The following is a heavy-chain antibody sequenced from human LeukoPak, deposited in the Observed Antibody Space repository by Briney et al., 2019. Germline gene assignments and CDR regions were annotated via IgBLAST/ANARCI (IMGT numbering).Heavy chain of an antibody. CDR1: GGSISSGGYY. Sequence: SETLSLTCTVSGGSISSGGYYWSWIRQHPGKGLEWIGYIYYSGSTYYNPSLKSRVTISVDTSKNQFSLKLSSVTAADTAVYYCARVNRFTVTTTPQGLDYYYGMDVWGQGTTVTVSS. D-gene: IGHD4-17*01. CDR2: IYYSGST. J-gene: IGHJ6*02. CDR3: ARVNRFTVTTTPQGLDYYYGMDV. V-gene: IGHV4-31*03.